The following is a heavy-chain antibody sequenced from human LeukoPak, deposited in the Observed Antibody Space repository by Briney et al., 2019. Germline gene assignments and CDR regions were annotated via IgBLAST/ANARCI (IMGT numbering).Heavy chain of an antibody. CDR3: ARGLRVRGVSYYYGMDV. CDR1: GGSFSGYY. J-gene: IGHJ6*02. V-gene: IGHV4-34*01. CDR2: INHSGST. D-gene: IGHD3-10*01. Sequence: SETLSLTCAVYGGSFSGYYWSWIRQPPGKGLEWIGEINHSGSTNYNPSLRSRVTISVDTSKNQFSLKLSSVTAADTAVHYCARGLRVRGVSYYYGMDVWGQGTTVTVSS.